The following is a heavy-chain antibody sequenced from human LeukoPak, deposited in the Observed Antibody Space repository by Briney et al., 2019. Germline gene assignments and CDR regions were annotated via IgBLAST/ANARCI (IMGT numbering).Heavy chain of an antibody. Sequence: ASVKVSCKASGYTFTSYYMHWVRQARGQGLEWMGIINPSGGSTSYAQKFQGRVTMTRDTSTSTVYMELSSLRSEDTAVYYCARGSHIVLVPAAKSLDYWGQGTLVTVSS. D-gene: IGHD2-2*01. V-gene: IGHV1-46*03. J-gene: IGHJ4*02. CDR3: ARGSHIVLVPAAKSLDY. CDR1: GYTFTSYY. CDR2: INPSGGST.